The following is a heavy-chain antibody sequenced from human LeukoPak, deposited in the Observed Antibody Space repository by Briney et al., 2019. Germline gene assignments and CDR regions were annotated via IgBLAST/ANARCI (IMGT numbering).Heavy chain of an antibody. CDR2: IIPIFGTA. J-gene: IGHJ2*01. V-gene: IGHV1-69*06. CDR3: ARSGVLTRTNYWYFDL. CDR1: GGTFSSYA. Sequence: ASVKVSCKASGGTFSSYAISWVRQAPGQGLEWMGGIIPIFGTANYAQKFQGRVTITADKSTSTAYMELSSLRSEDTAVYYCARSGVLTRTNYWYFDLWGRGTLVTVSS. D-gene: IGHD1-14*01.